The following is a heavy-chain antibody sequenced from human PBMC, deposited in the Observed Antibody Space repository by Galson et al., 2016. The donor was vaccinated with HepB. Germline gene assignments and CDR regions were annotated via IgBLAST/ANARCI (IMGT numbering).Heavy chain of an antibody. D-gene: IGHD3-9*01. V-gene: IGHV3-30*18. CDR3: AKDGPTDDDMLTPIMGGFDV. Sequence: SLRLSCAASTSTFKTYTMHWLRQAPGKGLEWVAVIAYDGTNVFYGDSVNGRFTISRDNSKNTLYLEMSNLKTEDTAVYYCAKDGPTDDDMLTPIMGGFDVWGQGTMVIVSS. CDR2: IAYDGTNV. CDR1: TSTFKTYT. J-gene: IGHJ3*01.